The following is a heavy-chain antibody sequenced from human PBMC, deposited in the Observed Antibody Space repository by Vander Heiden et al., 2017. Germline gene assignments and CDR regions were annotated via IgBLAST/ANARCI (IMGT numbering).Heavy chain of an antibody. J-gene: IGHJ4*02. CDR2: IHDSGST. Sequence: QVQLQESGPGLVKPSQTLSLTCTVSGGSISSGGYYWSWIRQHPGKGLEWIGNIHDSGSTYYNPSLKSRVTISLDTYKNQFSLKLSSVTAADTAVYYCARDHFSGFDYWGQGTLVTVSS. V-gene: IGHV4-31*03. D-gene: IGHD3-3*02. CDR3: ARDHFSGFDY. CDR1: GGSISSGGYY.